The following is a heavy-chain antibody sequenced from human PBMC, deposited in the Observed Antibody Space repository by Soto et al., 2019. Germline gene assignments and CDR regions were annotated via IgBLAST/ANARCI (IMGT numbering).Heavy chain of an antibody. D-gene: IGHD2-15*01. Sequence: GGSLRLSCAASGFTFSSYSMNWVRQAPGKGLEWVSYISSSSNTIYYADSVKGRFTISRDNAKNSLYLQMNSLRDEDTAVYYCARDVLGYCSGGSCQKGNWFDPWGQGTLVTVSS. CDR2: ISSSSNTI. J-gene: IGHJ5*02. CDR3: ARDVLGYCSGGSCQKGNWFDP. CDR1: GFTFSSYS. V-gene: IGHV3-48*02.